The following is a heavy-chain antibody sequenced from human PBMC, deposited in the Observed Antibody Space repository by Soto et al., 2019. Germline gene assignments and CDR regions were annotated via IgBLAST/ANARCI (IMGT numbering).Heavy chain of an antibody. CDR2: IKQDGSEK. V-gene: IGHV3-7*01. CDR3: ARGVCSSTSCYSVPSAFDI. D-gene: IGHD2-2*01. CDR1: GFTFSSYW. J-gene: IGHJ3*02. Sequence: GGSLRLSCAASGFTFSSYWMSWVRQAPGKGLEWVANIKQDGSEKYYVDSVKGRFTISRDNAKNSLYLQMNSLRAEDTAVYYCARGVCSSTSCYSVPSAFDIWGQGTMVTVSS.